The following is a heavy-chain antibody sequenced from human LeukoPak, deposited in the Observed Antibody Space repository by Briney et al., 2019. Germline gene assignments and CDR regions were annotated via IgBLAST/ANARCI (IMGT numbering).Heavy chain of an antibody. CDR2: ISGSGNT. D-gene: IGHD3-3*01. Sequence: QPGGALRLSCAASGFSLSSYAMSWVRRGRGKGLEWVSAISGSGNTYHADSVKGRFTIARDSSKNTLDLQMNSLRAGDAAVYSCARDLYDFWSGSVDYWGQGTLATVPS. V-gene: IGHV3-23*01. CDR3: ARDLYDFWSGSVDY. CDR1: GFSLSSYA. J-gene: IGHJ4*02.